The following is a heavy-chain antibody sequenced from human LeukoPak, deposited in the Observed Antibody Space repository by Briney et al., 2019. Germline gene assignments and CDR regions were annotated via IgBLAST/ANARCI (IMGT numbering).Heavy chain of an antibody. CDR1: GGSISSSSYY. CDR2: IYYSGST. D-gene: IGHD6-19*01. Sequence: SETLSLTCTVSGGSISSSSYYWGWIRQPPGKGLEWIGSIYYSGSTYYNPSLKSRVTISVDTSKNQFSLKLSSVTAADTAVYYCARAKQWLDDAFDIWGQGTMVTVSS. CDR3: ARAKQWLDDAFDI. J-gene: IGHJ3*02. V-gene: IGHV4-39*07.